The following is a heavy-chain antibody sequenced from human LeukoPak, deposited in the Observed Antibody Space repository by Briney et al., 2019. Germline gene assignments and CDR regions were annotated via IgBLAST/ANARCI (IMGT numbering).Heavy chain of an antibody. J-gene: IGHJ4*02. CDR3: ARDTISFQIEKATIPLAY. V-gene: IGHV3-30*04. CDR2: ISYDKSHK. D-gene: IGHD5-24*01. Sequence: GGSLRLSCAASGFTFSSYAMHWVRQAPGKGLEWVAVISYDKSHKYYADSVKGRFTISRDNSKNTLYLQMNSLRAEDTAVYYCARDTISFQIEKATIPLAYWGQETLVTVSS. CDR1: GFTFSSYA.